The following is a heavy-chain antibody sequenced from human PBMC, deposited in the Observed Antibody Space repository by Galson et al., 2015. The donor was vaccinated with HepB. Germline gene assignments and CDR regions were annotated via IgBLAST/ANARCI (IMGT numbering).Heavy chain of an antibody. D-gene: IGHD1-14*01. Sequence: SLRLSCAASGFTFSNYAISWVRQAPGKGLEWVSTISGSGYNTYYADSVKGRFTISRDNSKNTLYLQMNSLRAEDTAVYYCAKHPNPNGYRGQGTLVTVSS. CDR2: ISGSGYNT. J-gene: IGHJ4*02. V-gene: IGHV3-23*01. CDR3: AKHPNPNGY. CDR1: GFTFSNYA.